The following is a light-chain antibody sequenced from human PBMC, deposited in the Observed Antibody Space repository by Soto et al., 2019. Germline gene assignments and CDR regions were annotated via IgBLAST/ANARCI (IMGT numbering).Light chain of an antibody. CDR3: SSYTSSSTPWV. CDR2: EVS. J-gene: IGLJ3*02. V-gene: IGLV2-14*01. CDR1: SSDVGGYNY. Sequence: QSVLTQPASVSGSPGQSITISCTGTSSDVGGYNYVSWYQQHPGKAPKLMIYEVSNRPSGVSNRFSGSKSGNTASLTISGLQAEDEADYYCSSYTSSSTPWVLGGGTKLTV.